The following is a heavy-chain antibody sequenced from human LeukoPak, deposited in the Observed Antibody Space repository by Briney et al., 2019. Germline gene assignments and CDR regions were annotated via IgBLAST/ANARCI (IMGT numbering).Heavy chain of an antibody. CDR3: ARGPPRYCSGGSCSPFDY. D-gene: IGHD2-15*01. J-gene: IGHJ4*02. CDR1: GYTFTGYY. Sequence: ASVKVSCKASGYTFTGYYMHWVRQAPGQGLEWMGWINPNSGGTNYAQKFQGRVTMTRDTSISTAYMELSRLRSDDTAVYYCARGPPRYCSGGSCSPFDYWGQGTLVTVPS. V-gene: IGHV1-2*02. CDR2: INPNSGGT.